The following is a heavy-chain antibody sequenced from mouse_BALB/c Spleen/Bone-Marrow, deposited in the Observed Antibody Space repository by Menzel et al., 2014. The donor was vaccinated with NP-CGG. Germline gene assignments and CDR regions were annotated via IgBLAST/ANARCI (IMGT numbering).Heavy chain of an antibody. CDR3: ARIGRARGYAMDY. V-gene: IGHV5-17*02. J-gene: IGHJ4*01. Sequence: EVKLMESGGGSVQPGGSRKLSCAASGITFRNFGMHWVRQAPEKGLEWVAYISSGSSTIYYADTLKGRFTISRDNPKNTLFLQMTSLRSEDTAMYYCARIGRARGYAMDYWGQGTSATVSS. CDR1: GITFRNFG. CDR2: ISSGSSTI. D-gene: IGHD3-3*01.